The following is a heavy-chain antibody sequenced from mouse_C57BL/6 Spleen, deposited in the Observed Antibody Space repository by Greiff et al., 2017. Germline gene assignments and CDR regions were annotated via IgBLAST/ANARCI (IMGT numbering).Heavy chain of an antibody. Sequence: QVQLQQSGAELVRPGASVKLSCKASGYTFTDYYINWVKQRPGQGLEWIARIYPGSGNTYYNEKFKGKATLTAEKSSSTAYMQLSSLTSEDSAVYFCARGGGTGTNYAMDYWGQGTSVTVSS. J-gene: IGHJ4*01. V-gene: IGHV1-76*01. D-gene: IGHD4-1*01. CDR1: GYTFTDYY. CDR3: ARGGGTGTNYAMDY. CDR2: IYPGSGNT.